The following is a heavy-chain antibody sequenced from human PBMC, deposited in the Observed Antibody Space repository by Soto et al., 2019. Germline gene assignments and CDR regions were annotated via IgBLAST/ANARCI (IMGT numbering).Heavy chain of an antibody. CDR2: INHSGST. Sequence: SETLSLTCAVYGGSFSGYYWSWIRQPPGKGLEWIGEINHSGSTNYNPSLKSRVTISVDTSKNQFSLKLSSVTAADTAVYYCEREALWVEATPVFDYWGQGTLVTVSS. J-gene: IGHJ4*02. CDR1: GGSFSGYY. CDR3: EREALWVEATPVFDY. D-gene: IGHD2-15*01. V-gene: IGHV4-34*01.